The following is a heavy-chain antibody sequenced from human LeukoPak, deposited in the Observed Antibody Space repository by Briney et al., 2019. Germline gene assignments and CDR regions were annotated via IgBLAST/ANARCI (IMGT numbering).Heavy chain of an antibody. CDR3: ARADYGGNYYFYYYMDV. CDR1: GGSISSYY. CDR2: IYYSGST. Sequence: PSETLSLTCTVSGGSISSYYWSWIRQPPGKGLEWIGYIYYSGSTNYNPSLKSRVTISVDTSKNQFSLKLSSVTAADTAVYYCARADYGGNYYFYYYMDVWGKGTTVTISS. V-gene: IGHV4-59*01. J-gene: IGHJ6*03. D-gene: IGHD4-23*01.